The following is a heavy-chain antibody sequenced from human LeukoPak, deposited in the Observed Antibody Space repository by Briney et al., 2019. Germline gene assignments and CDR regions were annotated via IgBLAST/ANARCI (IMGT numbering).Heavy chain of an antibody. CDR3: ARGFGDDIVVGVAATARVSDWFDP. CDR2: IYYSGST. CDR1: GGSISSYY. D-gene: IGHD2-15*01. J-gene: IGHJ5*02. V-gene: IGHV4-59*12. Sequence: SETLSLTCTVSGGSISSYYWSWIRQPPGKGLEWIGSIYYSGSTYYNPSLKSRVTISVDTSKNQFSLKLSSVTAADTAVYYCARGFGDDIVVGVAATARVSDWFDPWGQGTLVTVSS.